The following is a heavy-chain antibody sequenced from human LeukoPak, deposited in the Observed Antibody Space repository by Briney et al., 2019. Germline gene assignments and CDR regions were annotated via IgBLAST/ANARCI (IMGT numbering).Heavy chain of an antibody. CDR1: GFTFSSYN. J-gene: IGHJ4*02. V-gene: IGHV3-48*04. Sequence: GGSLRLSCAASGFTFSSYNLNWVRQAPGKGLEWVSYISSSSTTIYYADSVKGRFTISRDSAKNSLYLQMNSLRAEDTAVYYCARDLSGGYPLGYWGQGTLVTVSS. D-gene: IGHD1-26*01. CDR3: ARDLSGGYPLGY. CDR2: ISSSSTTI.